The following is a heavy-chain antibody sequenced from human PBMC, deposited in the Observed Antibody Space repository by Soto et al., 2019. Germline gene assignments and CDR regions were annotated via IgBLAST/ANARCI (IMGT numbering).Heavy chain of an antibody. V-gene: IGHV1-69*02. Sequence: QVQLVQSGAEVKKPGSSVKVSCKASGDTFSTYTISWVRQAPGQGLEWMGRIIPMLGVANYADKFQGRVTMTAGTSTSRAYMELSSLIYEDTDVYYCASERDQLAHHWGQGTPVTVSS. CDR1: GDTFSTYT. J-gene: IGHJ5*02. CDR2: IIPMLGVA. CDR3: ASERDQLAHH. D-gene: IGHD2-2*01.